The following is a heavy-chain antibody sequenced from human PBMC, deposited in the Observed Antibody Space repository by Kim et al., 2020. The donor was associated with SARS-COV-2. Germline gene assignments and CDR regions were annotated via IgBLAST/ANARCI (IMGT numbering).Heavy chain of an antibody. CDR1: GYTFTGYY. CDR3: ARGLLGYCSSTCCSR. Sequence: ASVKVSCKASGYTFTGYYMHWVRQAPGQGLEWMGWINPNSGGTNYAQKFQGRVTMTRDTSISTAYMELSRLRSDDTAVYYCARGLLGYCSSTCCSRWGQGTLVTVSS. D-gene: IGHD2-2*01. J-gene: IGHJ4*02. CDR2: INPNSGGT. V-gene: IGHV1-2*02.